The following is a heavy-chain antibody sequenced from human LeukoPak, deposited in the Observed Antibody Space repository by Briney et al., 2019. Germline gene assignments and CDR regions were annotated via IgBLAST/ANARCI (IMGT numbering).Heavy chain of an antibody. Sequence: ASVKVSCKVSGYTLTELSMHWVRQAPGKGLEWMGGFDPEDGETIYAQKFQGRVTMTEDTSTDTAYMGLSSLRSEDTAVYYCATGRGFGVVIGSPYYYYYYGMDVWGQGTTVTVSS. D-gene: IGHD3-3*01. CDR2: FDPEDGET. CDR1: GYTLTELS. V-gene: IGHV1-24*01. J-gene: IGHJ6*02. CDR3: ATGRGFGVVIGSPYYYYYYGMDV.